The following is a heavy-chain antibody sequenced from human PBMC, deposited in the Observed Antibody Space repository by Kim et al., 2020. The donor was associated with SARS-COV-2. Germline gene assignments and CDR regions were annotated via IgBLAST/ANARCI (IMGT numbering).Heavy chain of an antibody. CDR1: GGTFSSYA. CDR2: IIPIFGTA. J-gene: IGHJ4*02. Sequence: ASVKVSCKASGGTFSSYAISWVRQAPGQGLEWMGGIIPIFGTANYAQKFQGRVTITADESTSTAYMELSSLRSEDTAVYYCARDGCSSTSCYIGLFDYWGQGTLVTVSS. CDR3: ARDGCSSTSCYIGLFDY. V-gene: IGHV1-69*13. D-gene: IGHD2-2*02.